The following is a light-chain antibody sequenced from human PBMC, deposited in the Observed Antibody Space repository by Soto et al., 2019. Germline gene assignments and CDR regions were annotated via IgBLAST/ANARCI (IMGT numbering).Light chain of an antibody. CDR2: DDN. Sequence: QSVLPQPTSVSAAPGQKVTISCSGSSSNIGGNSVSWYQQLPGTAPKLLIYDDNKRPSGIPDRFSGSKSGTSATLGITGFQTGDEADYYCGSWDSSLSAYVYGTGTKVTVL. CDR1: SSNIGGNS. V-gene: IGLV1-51*01. J-gene: IGLJ1*01. CDR3: GSWDSSLSAYV.